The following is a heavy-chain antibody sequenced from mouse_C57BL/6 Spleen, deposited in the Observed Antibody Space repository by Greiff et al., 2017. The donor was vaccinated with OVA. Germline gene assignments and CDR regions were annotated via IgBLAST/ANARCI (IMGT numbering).Heavy chain of an antibody. D-gene: IGHD1-1*01. Sequence: VQLKQSGPELVKPGASVKISCKASGYSFTDYNMNWVKQSNGKSLEWIGVINPNYGTTSYNQKFKGKATLTVDQSSSTAYMQLNSLTSEDSAVYSCARAITTVVATDAMDYWGQGTSVTVSS. CDR3: ARAITTVVATDAMDY. CDR1: GYSFTDYN. V-gene: IGHV1-39*01. CDR2: INPNYGTT. J-gene: IGHJ4*01.